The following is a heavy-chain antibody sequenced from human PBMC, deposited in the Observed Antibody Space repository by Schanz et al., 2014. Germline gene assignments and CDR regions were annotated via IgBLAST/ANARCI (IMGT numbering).Heavy chain of an antibody. CDR3: VRDSFFAFDY. J-gene: IGHJ4*02. D-gene: IGHD3-3*01. V-gene: IGHV3-74*01. CDR1: GFTFSSYW. CDR2: IKSDGSST. Sequence: EVQLVESGGGLVQPGGSLRLSCAASGFTFSSYWMHWVRQVPGKGLVWVSRIKSDGSSTSYADSVKGRFTMSRDNAKNSVFLQMNSLRAEDTAVYYCVRDSFFAFDYWGQGTLVTVSS.